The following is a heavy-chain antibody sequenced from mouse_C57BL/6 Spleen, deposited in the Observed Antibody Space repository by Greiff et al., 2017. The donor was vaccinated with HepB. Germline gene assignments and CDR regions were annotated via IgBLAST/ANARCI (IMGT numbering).Heavy chain of an antibody. CDR3: PRNFDY. V-gene: IGHV1-15*01. CDR1: GYTFTDYE. J-gene: IGHJ2*01. CDR2: IDPETGGT. Sequence: QVQLQQSGAELVRPGASVTLSCKASGYTFTDYEMHWVKQTPVHGLEWIGAIDPETGGTAYNQKFKGKAILTADKSSSSAYMELRSLTSEDSAVYYCPRNFDYRGQGTTLTVSS.